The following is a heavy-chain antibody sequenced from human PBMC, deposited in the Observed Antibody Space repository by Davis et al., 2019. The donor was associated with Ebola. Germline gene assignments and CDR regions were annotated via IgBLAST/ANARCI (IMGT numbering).Heavy chain of an antibody. CDR3: ARDRPLWFGELFAYYYYGMDV. CDR2: ISPDGSAT. Sequence: GESLKISCAASGFTFSGYWVHWVRQAPGKGPLWVSRISPDGSATGYADSVKGRFTISRDNAKNTLYLQMNSLRAEDTAVYYCARDRPLWFGELFAYYYYGMDVWGQGTTVTVSS. J-gene: IGHJ6*02. CDR1: GFTFSGYW. D-gene: IGHD3-10*01. V-gene: IGHV3-74*01.